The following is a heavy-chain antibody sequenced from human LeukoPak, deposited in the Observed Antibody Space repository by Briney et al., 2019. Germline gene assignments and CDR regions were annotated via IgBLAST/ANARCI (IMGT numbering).Heavy chain of an antibody. D-gene: IGHD5-12*01. V-gene: IGHV3-30*18. Sequence: GGSLRLSCAASGFTFSSSVMHWVRQPPGKGLEWVTVISNDESNKYYADSVKGRFTISRDNSKNMLYLQMNSLRTEDTAVYYCAKVGSGNDYYWGQGTLVTVSS. CDR3: AKVGSGNDYY. CDR2: ISNDESNK. J-gene: IGHJ4*02. CDR1: GFTFSSSV.